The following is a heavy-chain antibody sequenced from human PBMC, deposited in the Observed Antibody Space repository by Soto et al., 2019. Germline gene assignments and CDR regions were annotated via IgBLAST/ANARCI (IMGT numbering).Heavy chain of an antibody. J-gene: IGHJ4*02. CDR1: GFTVSSNY. Sequence: EVQLVESGGGLVQPGGSLRLSCVASGFTVSSNYMSWVRQAPGKGLEWVSVIFSGGSTNYADSVKGRFTISRDNSKNKLYLQMNSLRAADTAVYYCATRVTAGYWGQGTLVTVSS. CDR2: IFSGGST. CDR3: ATRVTAGY. D-gene: IGHD4-17*01. V-gene: IGHV3-66*01.